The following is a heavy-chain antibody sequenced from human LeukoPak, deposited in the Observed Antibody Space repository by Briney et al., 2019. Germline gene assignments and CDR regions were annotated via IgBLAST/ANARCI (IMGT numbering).Heavy chain of an antibody. CDR3: ARGGRGTYLNDY. J-gene: IGHJ4*02. CDR2: IKFDESAT. V-gene: IGHV3-74*01. Sequence: GGSLRLSCAASGFTFSSYWMHWVRQAPGKGLVWVSRIKFDESATNYADSVKGRFTISRDNGRNTVYLQMNSLRGEDTAVYYCARGGRGTYLNDYWGQGTLVTVSS. CDR1: GFTFSSYW. D-gene: IGHD1-26*01.